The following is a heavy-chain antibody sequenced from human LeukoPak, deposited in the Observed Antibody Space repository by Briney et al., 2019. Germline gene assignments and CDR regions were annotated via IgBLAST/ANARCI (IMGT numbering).Heavy chain of an antibody. D-gene: IGHD6-25*01. CDR1: GGSISSGGYS. V-gene: IGHV4-30-2*01. CDR2: IYHSGST. J-gene: IGHJ4*02. CDR3: ARARLLYFDY. Sequence: SETLSLTCAVSGGSISSGGYSWSWIRQPPGKGLEWIGYIYHSGSTYYNPSLKSRLTRSVDRSKNQLSLKLSSVTAADTAVYYCARARLLYFDYWGQGTLVTVSS.